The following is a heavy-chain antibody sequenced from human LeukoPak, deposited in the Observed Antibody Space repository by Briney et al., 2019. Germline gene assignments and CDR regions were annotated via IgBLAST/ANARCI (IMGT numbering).Heavy chain of an antibody. Sequence: ASVEVSCTASGYTFTSYAMHWVRQAPGQRLEWMGWINAGNGNATYTQKFQDRVTFTRDTSASTAYMDLSSLRSEDTAVYYCARVSSGWHGYLDYWGQGTPVTVSS. V-gene: IGHV1-3*01. CDR1: GYTFTSYA. J-gene: IGHJ4*02. D-gene: IGHD6-25*01. CDR3: ARVSSGWHGYLDY. CDR2: INAGNGNA.